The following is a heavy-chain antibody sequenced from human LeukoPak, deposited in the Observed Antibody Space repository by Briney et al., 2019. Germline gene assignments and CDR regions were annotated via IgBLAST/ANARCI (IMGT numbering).Heavy chain of an antibody. CDR2: IKQDGSER. CDR3: ARIYSSGWNWYFDL. CDR1: GFTFSSHW. Sequence: GGSLRLSCAASGFTFSSHWMSWVRQAPGKGLEWAANIKQDGSERYYVDSVKARFTISRDNAKNSLYLQMNSLRAEDTAVYYCARIYSSGWNWYFDLWGRGTLVTVSS. J-gene: IGHJ2*01. V-gene: IGHV3-7*04. D-gene: IGHD6-19*01.